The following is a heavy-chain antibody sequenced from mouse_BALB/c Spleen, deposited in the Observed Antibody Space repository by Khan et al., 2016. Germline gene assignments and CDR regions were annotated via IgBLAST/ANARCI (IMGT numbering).Heavy chain of an antibody. D-gene: IGHD1-1*01. CDR1: GFDFSRYW. CDR2: INPDSSTI. CDR3: ARAGYYGYLAY. Sequence: EVKLLESGGGLVQPGGSLKLSCAASGFDFSRYWMSWVRQAPGKGLEWIGEINPDSSTIKYTTSLKDKFIISRDNAKNTLYLQMSKVRSEDTALYYCARAGYYGYLAYWGQGTLVSVSA. V-gene: IGHV4-1*02. J-gene: IGHJ3*01.